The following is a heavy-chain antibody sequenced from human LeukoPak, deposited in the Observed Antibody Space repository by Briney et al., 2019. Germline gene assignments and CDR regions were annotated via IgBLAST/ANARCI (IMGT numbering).Heavy chain of an antibody. Sequence: GGSLRLSCAASGFIFSNYAMHWVRQAPDKGLEWVALISYDGSDKYYTDSVKGRFTTSRDNSKSTLYLQMNSLRAEDTAVYYCTTPGGSGWHPLDYWGQGTLVTVSS. D-gene: IGHD6-19*01. CDR1: GFIFSNYA. CDR3: TTPGGSGWHPLDY. J-gene: IGHJ4*02. V-gene: IGHV3-30*03. CDR2: ISYDGSDK.